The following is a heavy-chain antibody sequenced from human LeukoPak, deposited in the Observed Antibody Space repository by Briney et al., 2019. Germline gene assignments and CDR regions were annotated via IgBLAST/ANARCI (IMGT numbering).Heavy chain of an antibody. CDR1: GYTLTDYY. J-gene: IGHJ4*02. CDR3: ATGLQDYYGSGSYYNVGKV. CDR2: VDPEDGET. V-gene: IGHV1-69-2*01. D-gene: IGHD3-10*01. Sequence: ASVKISCKVSGYTLTDYYMHWVQQAPGKGLEWMGLVDPEDGETIYAEKFQGRVTITADTSTDTAYMELGSLRSEDTAVYYCATGLQDYYGSGSYYNVGKVWGQGTLVTVSS.